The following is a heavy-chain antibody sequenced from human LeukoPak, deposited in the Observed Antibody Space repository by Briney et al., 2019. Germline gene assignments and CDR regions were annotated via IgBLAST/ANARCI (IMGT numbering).Heavy chain of an antibody. J-gene: IGHJ4*02. CDR3: ARDGRGYSSSWSSYFDY. V-gene: IGHV3-53*01. Sequence: GGSLRLSCAASGFMVSSNYMNWVRQAPGEGLEWVSVIYSGGSTYYADSVKGRFTISRDNSKNTLYLQMNSLRAEDTAVYYCARDGRGYSSSWSSYFDYWGQGTLVTVSS. CDR2: IYSGGST. CDR1: GFMVSSNY. D-gene: IGHD6-13*01.